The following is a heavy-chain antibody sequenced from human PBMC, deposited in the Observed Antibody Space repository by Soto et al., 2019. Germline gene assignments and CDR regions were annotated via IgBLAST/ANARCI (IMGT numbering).Heavy chain of an antibody. CDR3: AKLGPSFLYFHY. Sequence: SETLSLTCTVSGGSISSSSYYWGWIRQPPGKGLEWIGSIYYSGSTYYNPSLKSRVTISVAASKNQFYLKLSSVTAADTAVYFFAKLGPSFLYFHYWDQGTLVTVPS. CDR1: GGSISSSSYY. J-gene: IGHJ4*02. V-gene: IGHV4-39*01. CDR2: IYYSGST.